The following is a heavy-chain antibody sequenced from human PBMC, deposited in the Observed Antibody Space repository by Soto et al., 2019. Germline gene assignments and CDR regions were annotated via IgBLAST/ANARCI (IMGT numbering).Heavy chain of an antibody. CDR3: ARRGYSSGWYSYYFDY. J-gene: IGHJ4*02. CDR2: IYYSGST. Sequence: SETLSLTCTVSGGSISSYYWSRIRQPPGKGLEWIGYIYYSGSTNYNPSLKSRVTISVDTSKNQFSLKLSSVTAADTAVYYCARRGYSSGWYSYYFDYWGQGTLVTVSS. D-gene: IGHD6-19*01. V-gene: IGHV4-59*01. CDR1: GGSISSYY.